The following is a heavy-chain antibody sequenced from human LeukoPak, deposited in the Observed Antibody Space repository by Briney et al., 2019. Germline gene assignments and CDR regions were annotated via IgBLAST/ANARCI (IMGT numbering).Heavy chain of an antibody. CDR1: GYTFTSYD. V-gene: IGHV1-8*01. Sequence: GASVKVSFKASGYTFTSYDINWLRQATGQGLDGMGWVNTNSGNKGYAKKFQGRVTETRNTSISTAYMGLSSLRSEDTAVYYCARDSAAAGIVDYWGQGTLVTASS. CDR3: ARDSAAAGIVDY. CDR2: VNTNSGNK. J-gene: IGHJ4*02. D-gene: IGHD6-13*01.